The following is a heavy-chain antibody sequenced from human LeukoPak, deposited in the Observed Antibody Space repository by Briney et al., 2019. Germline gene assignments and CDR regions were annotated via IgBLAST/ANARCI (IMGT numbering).Heavy chain of an antibody. CDR2: IYHSGSP. Sequence: PSETLSLTCAVSGGSISSGGYSWSWIRQPPGKGLEWIGYIYHSGSPYYNSSLKSRVTISVDRSKSQFSLKLSSVTAADTAVYYCARGVRVRGGNWFDPWGQGTLVTVSS. J-gene: IGHJ5*02. CDR1: GGSISSGGYS. V-gene: IGHV4-30-2*01. CDR3: ARGVRVRGGNWFDP. D-gene: IGHD3-10*01.